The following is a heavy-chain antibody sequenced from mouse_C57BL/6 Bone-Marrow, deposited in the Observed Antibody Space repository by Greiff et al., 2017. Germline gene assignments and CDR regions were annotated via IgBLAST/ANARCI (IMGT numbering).Heavy chain of an antibody. Sequence: QVQLKESGPELVKPGASVKISCKASGYAFSSSWLNWVKQRPGKGLEWIGRIYAGAGDTNYNGKFKGKATLTADKSSSTAYMQLSSLTSEDSAVYFCARDYGSRRFAYWGQGTLVTVSA. V-gene: IGHV1-82*01. D-gene: IGHD1-1*01. CDR3: ARDYGSRRFAY. CDR2: IYAGAGDT. CDR1: GYAFSSSW. J-gene: IGHJ3*01.